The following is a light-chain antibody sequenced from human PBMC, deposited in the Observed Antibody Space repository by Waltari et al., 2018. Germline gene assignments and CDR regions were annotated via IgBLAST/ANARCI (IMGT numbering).Light chain of an antibody. CDR3: LQSYSLSLFT. V-gene: IGKV1-39*01. CDR2: ATS. Sequence: DIQVTQSPSSPSASVRDRVTITCRASQSMSSFLNWYQQKPGKAPRLLISATSNLQSGVQSRFSGSGSGADCTLTINSLQPEDFATYYCLQSYSLSLFTFGPGTRVDIK. J-gene: IGKJ3*01. CDR1: QSMSSF.